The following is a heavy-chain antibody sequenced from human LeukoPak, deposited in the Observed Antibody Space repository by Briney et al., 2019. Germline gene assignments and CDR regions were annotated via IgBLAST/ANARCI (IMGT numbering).Heavy chain of an antibody. CDR3: MVGSTSCYHCMETGIKPEFDY. J-gene: IGHJ4*02. CDR2: ISYDGSNK. V-gene: IGHV3-30-3*01. CDR1: GFTFSSYA. D-gene: IGHD2-2*01. Sequence: GGSLRLSCAASGFTFSSYAMHWVRQAPGKGLEWVAVISYDGSNKYYADSVKGRFTISRDNSKNTLYLQMNSLRAEDTAVYYVMVGSTSCYHCMETGIKPEFDYWGQGTLVTVSS.